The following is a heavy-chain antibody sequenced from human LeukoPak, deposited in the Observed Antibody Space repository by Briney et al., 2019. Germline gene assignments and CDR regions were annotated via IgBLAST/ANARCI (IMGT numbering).Heavy chain of an antibody. Sequence: GSLRLSCAASGFTFSSYEMNWVRQAPGKGLEWVSYISSSGSTIYYADSVKGRFTISRDNAKNSLYLQMNSLRAEDTAVYYCARAPNWNGGFDYWGQGTLVTVSS. V-gene: IGHV3-48*03. CDR1: GFTFSSYE. D-gene: IGHD1-1*01. CDR3: ARAPNWNGGFDY. J-gene: IGHJ4*02. CDR2: ISSSGSTI.